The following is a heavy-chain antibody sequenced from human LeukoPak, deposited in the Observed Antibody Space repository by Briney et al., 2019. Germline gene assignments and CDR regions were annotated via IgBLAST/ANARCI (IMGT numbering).Heavy chain of an antibody. D-gene: IGHD6-6*01. CDR3: AREGGASSSFDYYMDV. CDR2: IYYSGST. CDR1: GGSISSGGYY. V-gene: IGHV4-31*03. Sequence: PSQTLSLTCTVSGGSISSGGYYWSWIRQHPGKGLEWIGYIYYSGSTYYNPSLKSRVTISVDTSKNQFSLKLSSVTAADTAVYYCAREGGASSSFDYYMDVWGKGTTVTVSS. J-gene: IGHJ6*03.